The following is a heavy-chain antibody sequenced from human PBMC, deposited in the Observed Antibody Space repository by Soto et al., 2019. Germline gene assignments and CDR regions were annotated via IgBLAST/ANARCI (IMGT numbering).Heavy chain of an antibody. D-gene: IGHD1-20*01. J-gene: IGHJ6*04. Sequence: PSETLSLTCTVSGGSISSYYWSWIRQPPGKGLEWIGYIYYSGSTNYNPSLKSRVTISVDTSKNQFSLKLSSVTAADTAVYYCARESGWYGVWGKGTTVTVSS. CDR3: ARESGWYGV. V-gene: IGHV4-59*01. CDR2: IYYSGST. CDR1: GGSISSYY.